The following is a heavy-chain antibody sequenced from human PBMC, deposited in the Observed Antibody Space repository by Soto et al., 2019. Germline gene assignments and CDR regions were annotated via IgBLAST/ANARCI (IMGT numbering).Heavy chain of an antibody. CDR1: GYTFTSYG. V-gene: IGHV1-18*01. Sequence: ASVKVSCKASGYTFTSYGISWVRQAPGQGLEWMGWISAYNGNTNYAQKLQGRVTMTTDTSTSTAYMELRSLRSDDTAVYYCARSTSVDTAMVNPNAYYYYYKDVWGKGTTVTVSS. J-gene: IGHJ6*03. D-gene: IGHD5-18*01. CDR3: ARSTSVDTAMVNPNAYYYYYKDV. CDR2: ISAYNGNT.